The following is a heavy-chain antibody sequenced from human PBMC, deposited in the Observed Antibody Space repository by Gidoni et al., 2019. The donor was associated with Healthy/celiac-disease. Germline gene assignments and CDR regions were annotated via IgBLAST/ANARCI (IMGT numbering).Heavy chain of an antibody. CDR3: ARGYGVGYYFDY. Sequence: QVQLQQWGAGLLKPSETLSLTCAVYAGSSIGYYWSWIRQPPGKGLEWIGEINHSGSTNYNPSLKSRVTISVDTYKNQFSLKLSSVTAADTAVYYCARGYGVGYYFDYWGQGTLVTVSS. D-gene: IGHD3-3*01. V-gene: IGHV4-34*01. CDR1: AGSSIGYY. CDR2: INHSGST. J-gene: IGHJ4*02.